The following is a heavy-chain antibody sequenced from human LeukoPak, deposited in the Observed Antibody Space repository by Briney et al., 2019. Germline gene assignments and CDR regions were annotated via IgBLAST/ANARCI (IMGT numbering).Heavy chain of an antibody. CDR2: IYYGGST. V-gene: IGHV4-59*08. D-gene: IGHD2-2*01. Sequence: SETLSLTCTVSGGSISSYYWSWIRQPPGKGLEWIGHIYYGGSTNYNPSLKSRVTISVDTSKNQFSLKLSSVTAADTAVYYCARLGYCSSTSCPYYFDYWGQGTLVTVSS. CDR1: GGSISSYY. J-gene: IGHJ4*02. CDR3: ARLGYCSSTSCPYYFDY.